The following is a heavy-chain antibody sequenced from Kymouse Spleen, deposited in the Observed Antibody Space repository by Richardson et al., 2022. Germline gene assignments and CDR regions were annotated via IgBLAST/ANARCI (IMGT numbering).Heavy chain of an antibody. D-gene: IGHD3-3*01. CDR2: ISWNSGSI. CDR3: AKDYDFWSGYHAFDI. CDR1: GFTFDDYA. J-gene: IGHJ3*02. Sequence: EVQLVESGGGLVQPGRSLRLSCAASGFTFDDYAMHWVRQAPGKGLEWVSGISWNSGSIGYADSVKGRFTISRDNAKNSLYLQMNSLRAEDTALYYCAKDYDFWSGYHAFDIWGQGTMVTVSS. V-gene: IGHV3-9*01.